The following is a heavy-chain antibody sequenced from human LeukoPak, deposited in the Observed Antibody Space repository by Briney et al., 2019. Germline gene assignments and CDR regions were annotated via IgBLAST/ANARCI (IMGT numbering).Heavy chain of an antibody. CDR3: TKRRPKGSVTVDEY. V-gene: IGHV3-23*01. J-gene: IGHJ4*02. D-gene: IGHD2-21*02. CDR2: ITYDSANK. Sequence: GGSLRLSCTTSGFTFSSFSMRWVRQTPGKGLKWVSTITYDSANKWHADSVKGRFTISRDNSKNTLYLQMHSLRADDTALYYCTKRRPKGSVTVDEYWGQGALVTVSS. CDR1: GFTFSSFS.